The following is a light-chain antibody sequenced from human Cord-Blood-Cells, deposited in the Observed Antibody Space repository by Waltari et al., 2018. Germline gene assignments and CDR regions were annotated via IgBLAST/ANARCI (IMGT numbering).Light chain of an antibody. CDR2: GAS. V-gene: IGKV3-15*01. CDR1: QGVSSN. Sequence: EMVLTQSQPPRPVPPGERATLSSRASQGVSSNLAWYQQKPGQAPRLLIYGASTRATGIPARFSGSGSGTEFTLTISRLQSEDFAVYYCQQYNNWPLTFGGGTKVEIK. J-gene: IGKJ4*01. CDR3: QQYNNWPLT.